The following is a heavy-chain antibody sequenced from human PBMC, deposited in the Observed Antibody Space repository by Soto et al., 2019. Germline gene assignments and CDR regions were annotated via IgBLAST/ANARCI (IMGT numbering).Heavy chain of an antibody. CDR1: GYTFTRYD. Sequence: ASVKVSCKASGYTFTRYDINWVRQATGQGLEWLGWMNPNSGNTGYAQKFQGRVTMTRNTSISTAYMELSSLRSEDTAVYYCARGCCSSTSCYDQNYGCFDYWGRGTLVTVSS. CDR3: ARGCCSSTSCYDQNYGCFDY. D-gene: IGHD2-2*01. V-gene: IGHV1-8*01. CDR2: MNPNSGNT. J-gene: IGHJ4*02.